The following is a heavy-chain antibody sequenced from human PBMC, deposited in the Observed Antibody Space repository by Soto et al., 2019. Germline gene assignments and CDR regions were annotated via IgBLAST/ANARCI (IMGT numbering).Heavy chain of an antibody. CDR1: GYSFTSYW. Sequence: EVQLVQSGAEVKKPGESLQISCKGSGYSFTSYWIGWVRQMPGKGLEWMGIIYPGDSDTRYSPSFQGQVTISADKSISTAYLQWSSLKASDTAMYYCARRGGRAWEPSHAFDIWGQGTMVTVSS. D-gene: IGHD1-26*01. CDR3: ARRGGRAWEPSHAFDI. J-gene: IGHJ3*02. CDR2: IYPGDSDT. V-gene: IGHV5-51*01.